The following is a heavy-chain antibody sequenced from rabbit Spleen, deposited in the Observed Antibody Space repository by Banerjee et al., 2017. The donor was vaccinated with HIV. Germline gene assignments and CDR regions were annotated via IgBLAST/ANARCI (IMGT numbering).Heavy chain of an antibody. J-gene: IGHJ6*01. CDR2: IYADSSGST. Sequence: QSLEESGGDLVKPGASLTLTCTASGFSFSSRYYLCWVRQAPGKGLECIACIYADSSGSTYYASWAKGRFTISKTSSTTVTLEMTSLTAADTATYFCARDTGSSFSSYGMDLWGPGTLVTVS. CDR1: GFSFSSRYY. D-gene: IGHD8-1*01. V-gene: IGHV1S40*01. CDR3: ARDTGSSFSSYGMDL.